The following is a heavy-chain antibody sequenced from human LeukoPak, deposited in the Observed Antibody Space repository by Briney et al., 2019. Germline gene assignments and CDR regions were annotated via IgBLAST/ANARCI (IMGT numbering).Heavy chain of an antibody. CDR1: GDSISSYY. D-gene: IGHD3-16*02. CDR2: VYDSGST. J-gene: IGHJ4*02. CDR3: ARDYRGFTPGWFDD. Sequence: PSETLSRNCTVSGDSISSYYWSWLRQPQGKGLEWIGCVYDSGSTIYNPSHRRRVTMSLDTSRSQFSLKLSSVTAADTAVYFCARDYRGFTPGWFDDWGQGTLVTVS. V-gene: IGHV4-59*01.